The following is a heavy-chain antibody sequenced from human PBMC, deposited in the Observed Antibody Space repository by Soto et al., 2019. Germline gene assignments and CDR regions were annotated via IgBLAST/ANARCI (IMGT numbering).Heavy chain of an antibody. CDR1: GDTFTSYY. Sequence: QVQLVQSGAEVKKPGASVKISCKASGDTFTSYYMHWVRQAPGQGLEWMGIINPSGDTSYAQKFQGRVTMARDTSTSTVYMELSSMRLENTAVYYCARVYCSGGGCYGIDYWGQGTLVTVSS. D-gene: IGHD2-15*01. CDR2: INPSGDT. J-gene: IGHJ4*02. V-gene: IGHV1-46*01. CDR3: ARVYCSGGGCYGIDY.